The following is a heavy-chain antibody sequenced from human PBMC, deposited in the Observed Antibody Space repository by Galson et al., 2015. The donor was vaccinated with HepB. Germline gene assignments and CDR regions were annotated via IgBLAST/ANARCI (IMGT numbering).Heavy chain of an antibody. Sequence: SLRLSCAASGFTFSSYAMSRVRQAPGKGLEWVSAISGSGGSTYYADSVKGRFTISRDNSKNTLYLQMNSLRAEDTAVYYCAKDDDFWSGWNCFDYWGQGTLVTVSS. J-gene: IGHJ4*02. D-gene: IGHD3-3*01. CDR2: ISGSGGST. V-gene: IGHV3-23*01. CDR1: GFTFSSYA. CDR3: AKDDDFWSGWNCFDY.